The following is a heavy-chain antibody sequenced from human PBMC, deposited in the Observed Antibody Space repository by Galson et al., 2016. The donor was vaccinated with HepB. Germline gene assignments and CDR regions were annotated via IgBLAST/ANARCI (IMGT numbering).Heavy chain of an antibody. Sequence: SLRLSCAASGFTFSNYAMSWVRQAPGQGLEWVAGINGIGGSTSYADSVKGRFTISRDNSKNTLYLEMNSLRVEDTALHYCAKDLEGGGWFHDAFDIWGQGTMVTVSS. CDR2: INGIGGST. J-gene: IGHJ3*02. CDR3: AKDLEGGGWFHDAFDI. CDR1: GFTFSNYA. D-gene: IGHD6-19*01. V-gene: IGHV3-23*01.